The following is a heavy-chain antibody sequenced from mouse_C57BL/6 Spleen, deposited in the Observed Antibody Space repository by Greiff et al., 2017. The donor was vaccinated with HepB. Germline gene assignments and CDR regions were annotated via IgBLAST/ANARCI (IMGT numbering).Heavy chain of an antibody. D-gene: IGHD1-1*01. J-gene: IGHJ2*01. CDR2: IYPGDGDT. CDR3: AREGSSSFDY. V-gene: IGHV1-82*01. Sequence: VMLVESGPELVKPGASVKISCKASGYAFSSSWMNWVKQRPGKGLEWIGRIYPGDGDTNYNGKFKGKATLTADKSSSTAYMQLSSLTSEDSAVYFCAREGSSSFDYWGQGTTLTVSS. CDR1: GYAFSSSW.